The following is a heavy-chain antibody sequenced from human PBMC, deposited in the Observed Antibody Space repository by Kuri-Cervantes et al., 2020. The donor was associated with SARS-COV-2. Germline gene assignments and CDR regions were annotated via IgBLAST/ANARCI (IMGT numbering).Heavy chain of an antibody. D-gene: IGHD6-19*01. Sequence: GGSLRLSCAASGFTFSSYSMNWVRQAPGKGLEWVSVVYSGGSTYYADSVKGRFTISRDNSKNTLYLQVNSLRAEDTAVYYCARGLAVAGTSWFDPWGQGTLVTVSS. CDR1: GFTFSSYS. CDR3: ARGLAVAGTSWFDP. V-gene: IGHV3-53*01. J-gene: IGHJ5*02. CDR2: VYSGGST.